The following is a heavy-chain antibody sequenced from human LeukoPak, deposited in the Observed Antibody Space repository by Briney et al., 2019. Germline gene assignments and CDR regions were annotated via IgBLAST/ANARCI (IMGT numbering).Heavy chain of an antibody. J-gene: IGHJ6*03. D-gene: IGHD3-22*01. Sequence: PSQTLSLTCTVSGGSISSGTYSWSWIRQPPGKGLERIGYIYYSGSTYYNPSLKSRVTISVDTSKNQFSPRLSSVTAADTAVYYCARRPEVVVTTYYYYYMDVWGKGTMVTVSS. V-gene: IGHV4-30-4*07. CDR3: ARRPEVVVTTYYYYYMDV. CDR2: IYYSGST. CDR1: GGSISSGTYS.